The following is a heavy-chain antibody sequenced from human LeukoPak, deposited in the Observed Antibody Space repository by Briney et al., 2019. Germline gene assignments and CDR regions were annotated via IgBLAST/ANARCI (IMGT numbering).Heavy chain of an antibody. J-gene: IGHJ4*02. Sequence: GWSLRLSCAASGFTFSSYSMNWVRQAPGKGLEWVSSISSSSSYIYYADSVKGRFTISRNNAKNSLYLQMNSLRAEDTAVYYCASSEWELLQLDYWGQGALVTVSS. D-gene: IGHD1-26*01. CDR3: ASSEWELLQLDY. CDR2: ISSSSSYI. V-gene: IGHV3-21*01. CDR1: GFTFSSYS.